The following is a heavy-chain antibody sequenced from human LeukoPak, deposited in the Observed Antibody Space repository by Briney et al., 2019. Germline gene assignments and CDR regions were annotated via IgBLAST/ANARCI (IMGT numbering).Heavy chain of an antibody. D-gene: IGHD3-10*01. CDR3: ARERGRLTV. Sequence: SQTLSLTCTVSGGSISSGSYYWSWIRQPAGKGLEWIGRIYTSGSTNYSPSLKSRVTISVDTSKNQFSLKLSSVTAADTAVYYCARERGRLTVWGKGTTVTVSS. V-gene: IGHV4-61*02. J-gene: IGHJ6*04. CDR2: IYTSGST. CDR1: GGSISSGSYY.